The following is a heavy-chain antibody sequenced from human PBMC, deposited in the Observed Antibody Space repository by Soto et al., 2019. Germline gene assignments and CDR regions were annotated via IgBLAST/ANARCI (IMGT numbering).Heavy chain of an antibody. CDR3: ATGVRSRELFRVWYYGMDV. CDR1: GGTFSSYA. D-gene: IGHD3-10*01. J-gene: IGHJ6*02. V-gene: IGHV1-69*12. CDR2: IIPIFGTA. Sequence: QVQLVQSGAEVKKPGSSVKVSCKASGGTFSSYAISWVRQAPGQGLEWMGGIIPIFGTANYAQKFQGRVTITADESTSTAYMELSSLRSEDTAVYYCATGVRSRELFRVWYYGMDVWGQGTTVTVSS.